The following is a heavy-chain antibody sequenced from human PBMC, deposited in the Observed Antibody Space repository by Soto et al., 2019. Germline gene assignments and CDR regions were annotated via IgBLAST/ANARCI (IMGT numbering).Heavy chain of an antibody. CDR2: IKQDGSQK. CDR3: VRELGMRY. Sequence: LRLSCAASGFTFSSYWMTWVRQAPGKGLEWVASIKQDGSQKSYVDSVKGRFTIARDNAESSLYLQLSSLRVDDSAMYYCVRELGMRYWGQGTLVTVSS. J-gene: IGHJ4*02. V-gene: IGHV3-7*03. D-gene: IGHD7-27*01. CDR1: GFTFSSYW.